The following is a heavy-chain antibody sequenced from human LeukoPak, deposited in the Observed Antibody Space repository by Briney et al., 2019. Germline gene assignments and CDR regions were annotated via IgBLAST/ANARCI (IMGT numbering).Heavy chain of an antibody. V-gene: IGHV1-18*01. CDR2: ISAYNGYR. D-gene: IGHD2-15*01. J-gene: IGHJ4*02. Sequence: GASVKVSCKASGYSFTSYGFSWVRQAPGQGLEWMGWISAYNGYRNFAQKFQGRVNMTTDTSTSTAYMELRSLRSDDTAVYYCVRDHSVEILSSLGFDYWGQGTLVTVS. CDR3: VRDHSVEILSSLGFDY. CDR1: GYSFTSYG.